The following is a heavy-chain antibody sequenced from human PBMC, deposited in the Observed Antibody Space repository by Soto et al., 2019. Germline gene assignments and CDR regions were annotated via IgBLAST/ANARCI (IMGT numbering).Heavy chain of an antibody. V-gene: IGHV3-13*01. D-gene: IGHD6-19*01. Sequence: EVQLVESGGDLVQPGGSLRLSCAASGFTFSSYDMHWVRQAAGKGLEWVSVIGTAGDTYYIGSVKGRFTISRENAKNSLYLEMNSLRAGDTAVYYCVRAKGSTGWDWHFDLWARGTLVTVSS. CDR1: GFTFSSYD. CDR3: VRAKGSTGWDWHFDL. J-gene: IGHJ2*01. CDR2: IGTAGDT.